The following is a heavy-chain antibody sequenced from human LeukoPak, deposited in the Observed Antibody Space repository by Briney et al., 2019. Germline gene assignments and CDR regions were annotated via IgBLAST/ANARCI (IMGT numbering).Heavy chain of an antibody. CDR1: GLTFSSYS. V-gene: IGHV3-21*01. J-gene: IGHJ4*02. Sequence: GGSLRLSCAASGLTFSSYSMNWVRQAPGKGLEWVSYISSSSNYINYADSVKGRFTISRDNAKNSLYLQMNSLRDEDTAVYYCARDGLHTAHFDYWGQGTLVTVSS. D-gene: IGHD5-18*01. CDR3: ARDGLHTAHFDY. CDR2: ISSSSNYI.